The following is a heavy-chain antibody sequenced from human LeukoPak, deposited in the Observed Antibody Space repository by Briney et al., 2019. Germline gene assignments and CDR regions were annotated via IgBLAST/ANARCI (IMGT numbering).Heavy chain of an antibody. D-gene: IGHD5-18*01. V-gene: IGHV1-8*01. CDR3: ASFVGYASDAFDI. Sequence: ASAKVSCKASGYTFTSYDINWVRQATGQGLEWMGWMNPNSGNTGYAQKFQGRVTMTRNTSISTAYMELSSLRSEDTAVYYCASFVGYASDAFDIWGQGTMVTVSS. J-gene: IGHJ3*02. CDR2: MNPNSGNT. CDR1: GYTFTSYD.